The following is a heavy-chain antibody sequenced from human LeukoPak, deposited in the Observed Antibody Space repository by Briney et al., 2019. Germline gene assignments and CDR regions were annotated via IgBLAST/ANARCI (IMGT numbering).Heavy chain of an antibody. CDR2: IYYSGST. D-gene: IGHD4-23*01. J-gene: IGHJ3*02. CDR3: AGSNTRDAFDI. V-gene: IGHV4-59*01. Sequence: SETLSLTCTVSGGAISSYYWSWLRQPPGKGLEWIGYIYYSGSTNYNPSLKSRVTISVDTSKNQFSLKLSSVTAAGTAVYYCAGSNTRDAFDIWGQGTMVTVSS. CDR1: GGAISSYY.